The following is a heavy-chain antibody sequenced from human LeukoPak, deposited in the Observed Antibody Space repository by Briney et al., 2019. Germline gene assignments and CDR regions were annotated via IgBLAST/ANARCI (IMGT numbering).Heavy chain of an antibody. D-gene: IGHD3-10*01. J-gene: IGHJ6*03. CDR2: IIPIFGTA. Sequence: ASVKVSCKASGYTFTSYGISWVRQAPGQGLEWMGGIIPIFGTANYAQKFQGRVTITAAKSTSTAYMELSSLRSEDTAVYYCARPRFPYYRLSGTDYYYMDVWGKGTTVTVSS. V-gene: IGHV1-69*06. CDR1: GYTFTSYG. CDR3: ARPRFPYYRLSGTDYYYMDV.